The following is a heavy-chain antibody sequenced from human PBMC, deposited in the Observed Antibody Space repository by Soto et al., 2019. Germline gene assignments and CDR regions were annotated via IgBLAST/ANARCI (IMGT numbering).Heavy chain of an antibody. J-gene: IGHJ4*02. V-gene: IGHV3-15*07. CDR1: GFTFSNAW. CDR2: IKSKTDGGTT. Sequence: PGGSLRLSCAASGFTFSNAWMNWVRQAPGKGLEWVGRIKSKTDGGTTDYAAPVKGRFTISRDDSKNTLYLQMNSLKTEDTAVYYCTTDLFRDGYKLYDYWGQGTLVTVSS. CDR3: TTDLFRDGYKLYDY. D-gene: IGHD5-12*01.